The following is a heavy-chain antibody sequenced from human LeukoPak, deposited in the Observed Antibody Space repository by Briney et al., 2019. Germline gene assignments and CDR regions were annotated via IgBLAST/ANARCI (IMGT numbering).Heavy chain of an antibody. J-gene: IGHJ5*02. CDR3: ARAPYCDSTSCYTGSNWFDP. Sequence: ASVKVSCTASGYTFAGYYMHWVRQAPGQGLEWMGWSKPNSGDTNYAQKFQGRVTMTRDTSISTAYMEMTRLRSDDTAVYYCARAPYCDSTSCYTGSNWFDPWGQGTLVTVSS. D-gene: IGHD2-2*02. CDR2: SKPNSGDT. CDR1: GYTFAGYY. V-gene: IGHV1-2*02.